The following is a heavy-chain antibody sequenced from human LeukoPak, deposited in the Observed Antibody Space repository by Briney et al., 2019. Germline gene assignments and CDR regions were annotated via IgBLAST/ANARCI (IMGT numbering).Heavy chain of an antibody. CDR1: GFTFSSYG. CDR2: KSYDGSNK. CDR3: AKDKDFWSGYYFDY. D-gene: IGHD3-3*01. J-gene: IGHJ4*02. Sequence: GGSLRLSCAASGFTFSSYGMHWVRQAPGKGLEWVAVKSYDGSNKYYADSVKGRFTISRDNSKNTLYLQMNSLRAEDTAVYYCAKDKDFWSGYYFDYWGQGTLVTVSS. V-gene: IGHV3-30*18.